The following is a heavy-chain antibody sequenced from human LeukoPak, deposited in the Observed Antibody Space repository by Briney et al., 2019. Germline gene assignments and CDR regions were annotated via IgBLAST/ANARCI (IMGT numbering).Heavy chain of an antibody. Sequence: ASVKVSCKASGYTFTGYHIHGVRQAPGQGLEWMGWVNPNSGGTYYAQNFQGRVTMTRDTSISTAYMELSKLRSDDTAVYYCARQCYDVSNYPPAYWGQGTLVIVSS. J-gene: IGHJ4*02. CDR1: GYTFTGYH. CDR2: VNPNSGGT. V-gene: IGHV1-2*02. D-gene: IGHD2-2*01. CDR3: ARQCYDVSNYPPAY.